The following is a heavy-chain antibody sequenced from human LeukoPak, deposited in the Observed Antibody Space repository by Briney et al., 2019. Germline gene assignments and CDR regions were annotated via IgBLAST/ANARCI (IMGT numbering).Heavy chain of an antibody. CDR1: GGSISSRSYC. CDR2: VHISGST. CDR3: ARVQHDYGSYYYYMDV. D-gene: IGHD4-17*01. J-gene: IGHJ6*03. V-gene: IGHV4-61*09. Sequence: KSSETLSLTCTVSGGSISSRSYCWSWIRQPAGKGLEWIGHVHISGSTNYNSSLKSRVTISVDTSKNQFSLKLSSVTAADTAVYYCARVQHDYGSYYYYMDVWGKGTTVTVSS.